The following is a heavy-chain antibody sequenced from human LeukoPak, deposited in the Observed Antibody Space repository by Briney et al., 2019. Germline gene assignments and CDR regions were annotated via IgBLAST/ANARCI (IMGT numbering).Heavy chain of an antibody. CDR2: ISSSGSTI. Sequence: PGGSLRLSCAASGFTFSSYEMNWVRQAPGKGLEWVSYISSSGSTIYYADSVKGRFTISRDNAKNSLYLQMNSLRAEDTAVYYCARGVAVWGSGSPWWGQGTLVTVSS. CDR3: ARGVAVWGSGSPW. CDR1: GFTFSSYE. J-gene: IGHJ4*02. V-gene: IGHV3-48*03. D-gene: IGHD3-10*01.